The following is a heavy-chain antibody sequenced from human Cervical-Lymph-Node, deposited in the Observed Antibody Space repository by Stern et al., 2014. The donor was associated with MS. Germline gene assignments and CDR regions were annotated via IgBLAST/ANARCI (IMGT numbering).Heavy chain of an antibody. J-gene: IGHJ4*02. CDR3: AREGYCDY. Sequence: EVQLVESGGGLVQPGGSLRLSCTASGFIFSNSWMTWVRQAPGKGLEWVANTKYDGSEKNYVDSVKGRFTISRDNAKNTLYLQMNSLRAEDTAMYYCAREGYCDYWGQGTPVTVSS. CDR2: TKYDGSEK. D-gene: IGHD2-15*01. V-gene: IGHV3-7*01. CDR1: GFIFSNSW.